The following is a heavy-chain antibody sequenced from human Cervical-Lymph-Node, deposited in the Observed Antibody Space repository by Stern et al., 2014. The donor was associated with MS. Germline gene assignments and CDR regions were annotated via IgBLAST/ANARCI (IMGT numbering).Heavy chain of an antibody. D-gene: IGHD1-1*01. CDR3: ARDRDWNLDY. Sequence: VQLLESGAEAMEPGASVKVSCKASGYTFPTNGISWVRQAPGQGLEWMGWISANSGNTKYARNFQGRVTMTTDSSTTTAYMELRSLTSDDTAVYYCARDRDWNLDYWGQGTLVTVSS. J-gene: IGHJ4*02. CDR2: ISANSGNT. V-gene: IGHV1-18*01. CDR1: GYTFPTNG.